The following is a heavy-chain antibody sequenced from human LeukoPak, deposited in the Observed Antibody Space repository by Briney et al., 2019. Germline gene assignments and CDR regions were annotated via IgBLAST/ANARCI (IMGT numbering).Heavy chain of an antibody. D-gene: IGHD1-14*01. CDR3: ARVTGYWYFDL. Sequence: PSETLSLTCTVSGGSISSYYSSWIRHPPGNGLGWIWYIYFIGTTNYNPSLKSRVTLSVDTSTNRCSPKLSSVTAADTAVYYCARVTGYWYFDLWGRGTLVAVSS. J-gene: IGHJ2*01. CDR1: GGSISSYY. V-gene: IGHV4-59*01. CDR2: IYFIGTT.